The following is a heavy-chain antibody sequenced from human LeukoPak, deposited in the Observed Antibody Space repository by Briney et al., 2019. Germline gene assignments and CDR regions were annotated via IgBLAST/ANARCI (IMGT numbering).Heavy chain of an antibody. D-gene: IGHD4-17*01. Sequence: QPGGSLRPSCAASGFTFSTYGMHWVRQAPGKGLEWVAFIQYDGRDKYYADSVKGRFTISGDNSKNTLYLQMNSLRAEDTAVYYCASTTVTRDYWGQGTLVTVSS. J-gene: IGHJ4*02. V-gene: IGHV3-30*02. CDR1: GFTFSTYG. CDR3: ASTTVTRDY. CDR2: IQYDGRDK.